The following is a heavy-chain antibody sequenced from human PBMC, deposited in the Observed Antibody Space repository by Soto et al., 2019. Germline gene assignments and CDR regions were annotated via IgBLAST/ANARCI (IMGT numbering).Heavy chain of an antibody. CDR1: GYTFTSYG. D-gene: IGHD1-26*01. Sequence: QVQLEQSGAEVKKPGASVKVSCKASGYTFTSYGISWVRQAPGQGLEWMGRISAYNGNTNYAQKLQGRVTMPTDTSTSTASMALRSLRSDDTAVYYCARVVGALGPWFDPWGQGTLVTVSS. V-gene: IGHV1-18*01. CDR3: ARVVGALGPWFDP. CDR2: ISAYNGNT. J-gene: IGHJ5*02.